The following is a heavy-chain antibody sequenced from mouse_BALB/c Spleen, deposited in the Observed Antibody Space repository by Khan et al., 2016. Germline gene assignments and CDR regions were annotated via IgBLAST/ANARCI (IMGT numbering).Heavy chain of an antibody. J-gene: IGHJ2*01. CDR2: ISYSGST. CDR3: ATYDGYYFDY. V-gene: IGHV3-8*02. CDR1: GDPITSGY. D-gene: IGHD2-14*01. Sequence: EVQLQESGPSLVKPSQTLSLTCSVTGDPITSGYWNWIRKFPGHKLEYMGYISYSGSTYYNPSLTSRISITRDTSTNQYYLQLNSVTTEDTATYNCATYDGYYFDYWGQGTTLTVSS.